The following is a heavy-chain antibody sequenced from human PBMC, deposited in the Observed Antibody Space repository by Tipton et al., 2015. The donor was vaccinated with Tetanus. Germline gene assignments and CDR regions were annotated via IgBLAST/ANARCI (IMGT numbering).Heavy chain of an antibody. CDR3: ARGGDNLTFQRPTGRWFDP. CDR2: ISSRGST. D-gene: IGHD1-1*01. J-gene: IGHJ5*02. Sequence: SWVRQHPGKGLESIGCISSRGSTYYNPSLTSRVSISVDTSKNQFSLKLTSVTAADTAIYYCARGGDNLTFQRPTGRWFDPWGHGTLVTVSS. V-gene: IGHV4-31*02.